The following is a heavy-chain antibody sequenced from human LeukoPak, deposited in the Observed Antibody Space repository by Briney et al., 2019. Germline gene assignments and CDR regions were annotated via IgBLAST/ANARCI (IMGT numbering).Heavy chain of an antibody. J-gene: IGHJ4*02. D-gene: IGHD6-13*01. Sequence: WGSLTLSCVASGFTLSGNSMHWVRQAPRKGPVWVSRINSDGSTTSYTDSVKGRFTISRDNAKNKMYLHMNSLRAEDTAVYYCASGDWGRSWYGVNYWGQGTPVTVSS. CDR3: ASGDWGRSWYGVNY. CDR2: INSDGSTT. CDR1: GFTLSGNS. V-gene: IGHV3-74*01.